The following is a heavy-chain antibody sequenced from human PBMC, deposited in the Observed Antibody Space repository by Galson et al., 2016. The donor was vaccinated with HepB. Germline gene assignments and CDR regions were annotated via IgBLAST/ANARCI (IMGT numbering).Heavy chain of an antibody. CDR3: ARDRSQYDAFDI. V-gene: IGHV3-21*01. Sequence: SLRLSCAASGFPFSGYSMNWVRQAPGKGLEWVSSISSGSSYIYYADSMKGRFTISRDNARNSLYLQMKSLRAEDTAIYYCARDRSQYDAFDIWGQGTMVTVSS. J-gene: IGHJ3*02. CDR2: ISSGSSYI. CDR1: GFPFSGYS. D-gene: IGHD4-11*01.